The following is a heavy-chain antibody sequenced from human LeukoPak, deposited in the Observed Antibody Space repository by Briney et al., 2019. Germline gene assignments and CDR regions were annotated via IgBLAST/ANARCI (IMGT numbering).Heavy chain of an antibody. J-gene: IGHJ6*02. CDR1: GFTFSSYG. D-gene: IGHD2-2*01. CDR3: ARDVDIVVVPAASRYYGMDV. V-gene: IGHV3-33*08. CDR2: IWYDGSNK. Sequence: PGGSLRLSCAASGFTFSSYGMHWVRQAPGKGLEWVAVIWYDGSNKYYADSVKGRFTISRDNSKNTLYLQMNSLRAEDTAVYYCARDVDIVVVPAASRYYGMDVWGQGTTVTVSS.